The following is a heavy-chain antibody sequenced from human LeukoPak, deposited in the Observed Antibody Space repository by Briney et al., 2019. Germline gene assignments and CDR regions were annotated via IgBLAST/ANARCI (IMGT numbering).Heavy chain of an antibody. CDR2: IFPADSDT. V-gene: IGHV5-51*01. CDR3: ARQRAWRELGAFDI. CDR1: GYSFTSYW. Sequence: GESLKISCKGSGYSFTSYWIGWVRQMPGKGLEWMGIIFPADSDTRYSPSFQGQVTISADKSIGTAYLQWNSLRVADTAIYYCARQRAWRELGAFDIWGLGTMVTVSS. J-gene: IGHJ3*02. D-gene: IGHD1-26*01.